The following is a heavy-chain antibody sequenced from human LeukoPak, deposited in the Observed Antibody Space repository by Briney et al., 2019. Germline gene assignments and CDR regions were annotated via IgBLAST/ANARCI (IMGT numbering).Heavy chain of an antibody. J-gene: IGHJ4*02. CDR2: ISPSGSEV. CDR1: GFNFINYW. D-gene: IGHD1-26*01. Sequence: GGSLRLSCAASGFNFINYWMNWVRQAPGKGLEWVSYISPSGSEVKYADSVKGRFSISRDNAMNSLYLQMNSLRAEDTAVYYCTRDEVGATTEFDSWGQGILVTVSS. V-gene: IGHV3-21*01. CDR3: TRDEVGATTEFDS.